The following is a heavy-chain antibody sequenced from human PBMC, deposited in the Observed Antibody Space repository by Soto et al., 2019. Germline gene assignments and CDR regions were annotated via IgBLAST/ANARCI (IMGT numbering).Heavy chain of an antibody. Sequence: QVQLQESGPGLVKPSETLSLTCTVTGGSISTYYWSWIRQPPGKRLAWIGQFYYTGNTNYNPSVNCRVSISVDRATNGFSLRLRSVSAADTAVDSCAIAQSFEFHNWFDPWGQGTLVTVSS. V-gene: IGHV4-59*13. D-gene: IGHD3-10*01. J-gene: IGHJ5*02. CDR3: AIAQSFEFHNWFDP. CDR1: GGSISTYY. CDR2: FYYTGNT.